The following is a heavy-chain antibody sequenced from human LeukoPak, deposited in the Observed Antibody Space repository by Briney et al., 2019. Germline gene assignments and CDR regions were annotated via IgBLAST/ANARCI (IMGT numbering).Heavy chain of an antibody. Sequence: GGSLRLSCAASGFTFSSYWMHWVRQAPGKGLVWVSRINSDGSSTSYADSVKGRFTISRDNAKNTLYLQMNSLRAEDTAVYYCAREPPTNYGGNLITDAFDIWGQGTMVTVSS. CDR1: GFTFSSYW. J-gene: IGHJ3*02. CDR2: INSDGSST. V-gene: IGHV3-74*01. D-gene: IGHD4-23*01. CDR3: AREPPTNYGGNLITDAFDI.